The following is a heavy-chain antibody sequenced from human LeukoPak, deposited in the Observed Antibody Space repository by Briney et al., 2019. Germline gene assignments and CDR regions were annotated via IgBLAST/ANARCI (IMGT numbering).Heavy chain of an antibody. CDR1: GHTFTGYY. CDR3: ARDMVRGVILRRVLDD. V-gene: IGHV1-2*02. CDR2: INPNSGGT. D-gene: IGHD3-10*01. J-gene: IGHJ4*02. Sequence: ASVKVSCKASGHTFTGYYMHWVRQAPGQGLEWMGWINPNSGGTNYTQKFQGRVTMTRDTSISTAYMELSRLRSDDTAVYYCARDMVRGVILRRVLDDWGQGTLVTVSS.